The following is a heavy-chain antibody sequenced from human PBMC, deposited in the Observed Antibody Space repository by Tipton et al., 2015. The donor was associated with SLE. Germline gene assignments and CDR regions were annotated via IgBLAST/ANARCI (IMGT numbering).Heavy chain of an antibody. CDR3: ARHFSGSYSFDY. CDR2: IHSSGST. V-gene: IGHV4-4*07. Sequence: TLSLTCTVFGGSISSYYWSWIRQPAGKGLEWIGQIHSSGSTSYNPSLKSRVSISVDMSKNQVSLQLSSVTAADTALYYCARHFSGSYSFDYWGQGKLVTVSS. D-gene: IGHD1-26*01. J-gene: IGHJ4*02. CDR1: GGSISSYY.